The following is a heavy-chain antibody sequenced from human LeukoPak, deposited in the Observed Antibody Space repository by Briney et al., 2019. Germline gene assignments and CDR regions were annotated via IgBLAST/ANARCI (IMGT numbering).Heavy chain of an antibody. CDR2: ISSSGSTI. CDR3: ARDLDTAMAYYYYGMDV. CDR1: GITFNSYE. D-gene: IGHD5-18*01. Sequence: GGSLRLSCAASGITFNSYEMNWVRQAPGKGLEWVSYISSSGSTIYYADSVKGRFTISRDNAKNSLYLQMNSLRAEDTAVYYCARDLDTAMAYYYYGMDVWGKGTTVTVSA. V-gene: IGHV3-48*03. J-gene: IGHJ6*04.